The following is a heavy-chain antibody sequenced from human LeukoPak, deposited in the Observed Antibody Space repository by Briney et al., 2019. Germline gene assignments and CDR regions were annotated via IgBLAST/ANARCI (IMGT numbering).Heavy chain of an antibody. CDR2: ISSSGSTI. CDR3: ARWGYSSSSTGRGYYYYMDV. J-gene: IGHJ6*03. Sequence: GGSLRLSCAASGFTFSDYYMSWIHQAPGKGLEWVSYISSSGSTIYYADSVKGRFTISRDNSKNTLYLQMNSLRAEDTAVYYCARWGYSSSSTGRGYYYYMDVWGKGTTVTVSS. V-gene: IGHV3-11*01. D-gene: IGHD6-6*01. CDR1: GFTFSDYY.